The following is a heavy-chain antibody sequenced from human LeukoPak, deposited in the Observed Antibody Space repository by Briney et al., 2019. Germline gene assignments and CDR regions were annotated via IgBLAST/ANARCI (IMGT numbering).Heavy chain of an antibody. CDR3: TRHRYYGELGNYFAS. D-gene: IGHD4-17*01. CDR2: INNDGTST. V-gene: IGHV3-74*01. J-gene: IGHJ5*01. Sequence: GGSLRLSCAASGFTFNTYWMHWVRQAPGKGLVWVSRINNDGTSTTYADSVMGRFTISRDNAKNTLYLQMNSLRAEDTAVYYCTRHRYYGELGNYFASWGQGTLVTASS. CDR1: GFTFNTYW.